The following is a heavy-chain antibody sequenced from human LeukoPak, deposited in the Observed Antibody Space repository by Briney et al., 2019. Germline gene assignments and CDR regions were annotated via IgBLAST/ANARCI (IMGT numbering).Heavy chain of an antibody. CDR3: ARAAHHPELRSTGWYFDL. Sequence: PGGSLRLSCAASGFTFSSYGMHWVRQAPGKGLEWVAVIWYDGSNKYYADSVKGRFTISRGNSKNTLYLQMNSLRAEDTAVYYCARAAHHPELRSTGWYFDLWGRGTLVTVSS. D-gene: IGHD2-8*02. V-gene: IGHV3-33*01. J-gene: IGHJ2*01. CDR2: IWYDGSNK. CDR1: GFTFSSYG.